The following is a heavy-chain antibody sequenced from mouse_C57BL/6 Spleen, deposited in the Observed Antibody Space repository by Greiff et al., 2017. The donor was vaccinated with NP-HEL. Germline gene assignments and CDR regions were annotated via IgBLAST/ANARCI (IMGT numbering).Heavy chain of an antibody. CDR3: ARFWDLDY. CDR2: ISSGSSTI. Sequence: DVMLVESGGGLVKPGGSLKLSCAASGFTFSDHGMHWVRQAPEKGLEWVAYISSGSSTIYYADTVKGRFTISRDNAKNTLFLQMTSLRSEDTAMYYCARFWDLDYWGQGTTLTVSS. D-gene: IGHD4-1*01. J-gene: IGHJ2*01. CDR1: GFTFSDHG. V-gene: IGHV5-17*01.